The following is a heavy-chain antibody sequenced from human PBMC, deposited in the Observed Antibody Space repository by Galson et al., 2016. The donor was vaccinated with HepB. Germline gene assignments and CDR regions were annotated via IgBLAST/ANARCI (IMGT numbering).Heavy chain of an antibody. Sequence: SLRLSCAASGFTFSSYAIHWVRQAPGKGLEWEAMFSYDGTNKYYGDSVKGRFTISRDNSKNTLYLQMNSLRAEDTAVYYCARDVHTSMIGSGWAFDLWGQGTRVTVSS. CDR2: FSYDGTNK. D-gene: IGHD3-16*01. CDR1: GFTFSSYA. CDR3: ARDVHTSMIGSGWAFDL. V-gene: IGHV3-30*04. J-gene: IGHJ3*01.